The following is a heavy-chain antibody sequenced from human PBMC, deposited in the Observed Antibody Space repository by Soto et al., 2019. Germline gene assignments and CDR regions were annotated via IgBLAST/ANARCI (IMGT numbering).Heavy chain of an antibody. CDR3: SRPRNAGWFDP. Sequence: PGASLKISCKASGYDFATVWIVWVRQETGKGLEWMGVIYPDDSDVTYSPSFQGQVTISVDKSTTTAFSHWRDLKSYDTAIYYCSRPRNAGWFDPWGQGTPVTVSS. CDR1: GYDFATVW. CDR2: IYPDDSDV. V-gene: IGHV5-51*01. J-gene: IGHJ5*02.